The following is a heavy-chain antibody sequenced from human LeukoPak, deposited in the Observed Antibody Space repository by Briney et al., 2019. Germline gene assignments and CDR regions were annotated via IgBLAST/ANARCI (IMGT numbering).Heavy chain of an antibody. J-gene: IGHJ4*02. Sequence: GGSLRLSCAASGFTFSSYEMNWVRQAPGKGLEWVSYISSSGSTIYYADSVKGRFTISRDNAKNSLYLQMNSLRAEDTAVYYCAGSGVRGYSYGSSGTLGYWGQGTLVTLSS. D-gene: IGHD5-18*01. CDR2: ISSSGSTI. V-gene: IGHV3-48*03. CDR3: AGSGVRGYSYGSSGTLGY. CDR1: GFTFSSYE.